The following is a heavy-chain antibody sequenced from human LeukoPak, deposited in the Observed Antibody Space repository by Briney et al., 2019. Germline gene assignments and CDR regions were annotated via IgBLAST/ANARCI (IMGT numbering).Heavy chain of an antibody. V-gene: IGHV3-23*01. J-gene: IGHJ4*02. CDR1: GFTFKDYY. CDR2: ISGSGGST. CDR3: AKEYYDILTGLNEFDY. D-gene: IGHD3-9*01. Sequence: GGSLRLSCAASGFTFKDYYMSWIRQAPGKGLEWVSAISGSGGSTYYADSVKGRFTISRDNSKNTLYLQMNSLRAEDTAVYYCAKEYYDILTGLNEFDYWGQGTLSPSPQ.